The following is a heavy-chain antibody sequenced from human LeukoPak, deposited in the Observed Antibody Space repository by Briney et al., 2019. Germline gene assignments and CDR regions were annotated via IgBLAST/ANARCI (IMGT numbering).Heavy chain of an antibody. CDR1: GGTFSSDA. D-gene: IGHD2-15*01. CDR3: ARVQGSFPAAFDY. Sequence: SSVKVSCKXSGGTFSSDAISWVRQAPGQGLEWMGRIIPIFGTANYAQKFQGRVTITADESTSTAYMELSSLRSEDTAVYYCARVQGSFPAAFDYWGQEPWSPSPQ. J-gene: IGHJ4*01. V-gene: IGHV1-69*15. CDR2: IIPIFGTA.